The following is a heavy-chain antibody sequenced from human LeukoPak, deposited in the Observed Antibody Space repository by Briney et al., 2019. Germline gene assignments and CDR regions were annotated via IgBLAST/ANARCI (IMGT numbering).Heavy chain of an antibody. V-gene: IGHV3-23*01. J-gene: IGHJ3*02. D-gene: IGHD3-22*01. Sequence: GGSRRLSCAASGFTFSSYAMSWVRQAPGKGLEWVSAISGSGGSTYYADSVKGRFTISRDNSKNTLYLQMNSLRAEDTAVYYCAKSAYDSSGYYFLADAFDIWGQGTMVTVSS. CDR2: ISGSGGST. CDR3: AKSAYDSSGYYFLADAFDI. CDR1: GFTFSSYA.